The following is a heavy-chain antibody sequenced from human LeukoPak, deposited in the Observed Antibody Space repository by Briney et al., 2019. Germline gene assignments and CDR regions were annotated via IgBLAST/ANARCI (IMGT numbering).Heavy chain of an antibody. CDR1: GFTFSSYA. Sequence: GGSLRLSCAASGFTFSSYAMSWVRQAPGKRLEWVSGLSGSGGGTYYADSVKGRFTISRDNSKNTLYLQMNSLRAEDTALYYCAKDFLSHSSGWYYFGFWGQGTLVTVSS. D-gene: IGHD6-19*01. V-gene: IGHV3-23*01. J-gene: IGHJ4*02. CDR3: AKDFLSHSSGWYYFGF. CDR2: LSGSGGGT.